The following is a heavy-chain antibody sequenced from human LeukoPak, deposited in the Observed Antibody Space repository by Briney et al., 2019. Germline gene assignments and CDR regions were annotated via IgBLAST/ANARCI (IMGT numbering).Heavy chain of an antibody. D-gene: IGHD2-21*02. Sequence: PGGSLRLSCAASGFTFSSYGMHWVRQAPGKGLEWVAVISYDGSNKYYADSVKGRFTISRDNSKNTLYLQMNSLRAEDTAVYYCAKDQAVYCGGDCYAWRLGIDYWGQGTLVTVSS. V-gene: IGHV3-30*18. J-gene: IGHJ4*02. CDR2: ISYDGSNK. CDR3: AKDQAVYCGGDCYAWRLGIDY. CDR1: GFTFSSYG.